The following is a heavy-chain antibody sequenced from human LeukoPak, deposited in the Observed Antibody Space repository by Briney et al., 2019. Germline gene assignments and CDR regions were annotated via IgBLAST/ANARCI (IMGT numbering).Heavy chain of an antibody. Sequence: PGGSLRLSCAASGFTFSDYYMSWIRQAPGKGLEWVSYISSSGSTIYYADSVKGRFTISRDNAKNSLYLQMNSLRAEDTAVYYCASLIVATTYFDYWGQGTLVTVSS. CDR2: ISSSGSTI. D-gene: IGHD5-12*01. V-gene: IGHV3-11*04. CDR3: ASLIVATTYFDY. CDR1: GFTFSDYY. J-gene: IGHJ4*02.